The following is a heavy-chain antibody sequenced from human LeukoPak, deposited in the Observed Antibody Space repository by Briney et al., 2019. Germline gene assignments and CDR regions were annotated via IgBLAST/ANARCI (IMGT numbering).Heavy chain of an antibody. CDR1: GGSISSYY. D-gene: IGHD1-26*01. CDR2: IYYSGST. J-gene: IGHJ4*02. CDR3: ARGVNSGYFDY. V-gene: IGHV4-59*01. Sequence: ASETLSLTCTVSGGSISSYYWTWIRQPPGKGLEWIGYIYYSGSTNYNPSLKSRVTISVDTSKNQFSLKLTSVTAADTAVYYCARGVNSGYFDYCGQGTLVTVSS.